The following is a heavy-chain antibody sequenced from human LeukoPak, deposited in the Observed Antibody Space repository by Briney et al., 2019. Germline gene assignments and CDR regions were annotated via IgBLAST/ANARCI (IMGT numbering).Heavy chain of an antibody. D-gene: IGHD3-22*01. J-gene: IGHJ6*03. CDR3: ARGPGGLSGYYPLEDYYYYYYMDV. CDR2: IRVYNGNT. V-gene: IGHV1-18*01. CDR1: GYTFTSYG. Sequence: ASVKVSCKASGYTFTSYGINWVRQAPGQGLEWMGWIRVYNGNTNYAQKLQGRVTITTDTSTSTAYMELRSLRSDDTAVYYCARGPGGLSGYYPLEDYYYYYYMDVWGKGTTVTVSS.